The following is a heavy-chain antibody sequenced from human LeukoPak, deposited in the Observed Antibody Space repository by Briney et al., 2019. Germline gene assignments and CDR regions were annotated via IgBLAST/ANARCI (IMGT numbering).Heavy chain of an antibody. CDR2: INHSGGT. D-gene: IGHD6-13*01. Sequence: PSVTLSLACAVYGGSFSGYYWSWIRQPPGKGLEWIGEINHSGGTNYNPSLKSRVTISVDTSKNQFSLKLSSVTAADTAVYYCACDSSSFDLWGRGTLVTVSS. CDR3: ACDSSSFDL. V-gene: IGHV4-34*01. CDR1: GGSFSGYY. J-gene: IGHJ2*01.